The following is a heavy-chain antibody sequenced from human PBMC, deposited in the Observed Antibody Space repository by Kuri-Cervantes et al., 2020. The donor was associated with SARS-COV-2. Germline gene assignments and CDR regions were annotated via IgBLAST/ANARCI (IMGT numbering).Heavy chain of an antibody. CDR3: ARALLWFGESPDF. J-gene: IGHJ4*02. CDR2: IYYSGST. CDR1: GGSISSYY. V-gene: IGHV4-39*01. Sequence: SETLSLTCTVSGGSISSYYWGWIRQPPGKGLEWIGSIYYSGSTYYNPSLKSRVTISVDTSKNQFSLKLSSVTAADTAVYYCARALLWFGESPDFWGQGTLVTVSS. D-gene: IGHD3-10*01.